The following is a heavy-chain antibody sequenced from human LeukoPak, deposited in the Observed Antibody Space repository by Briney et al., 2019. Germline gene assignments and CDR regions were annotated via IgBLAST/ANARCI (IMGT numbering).Heavy chain of an antibody. V-gene: IGHV3-7*04. CDR2: IKGDGSDK. CDR1: GFTFSGYW. CDR3: TREGTWDFDC. J-gene: IGHJ4*02. D-gene: IGHD3-16*01. Sequence: GGSLRLSCAASGFTFSGYWMSWVRQAPGKGLEWVANIKGDGSDKYYVGSVKGRFTISRDNARNSLYLQMNSLRAEDTAVYFCTREGTWDFDCWGQGTLVTVSS.